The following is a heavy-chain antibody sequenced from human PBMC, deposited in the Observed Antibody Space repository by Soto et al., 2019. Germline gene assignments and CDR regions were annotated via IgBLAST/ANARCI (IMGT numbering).Heavy chain of an antibody. D-gene: IGHD4-4*01. CDR3: ARSDDSTSYPLDL. CDR1: GYTFTNYY. Sequence: ASVKVSCKASGYTFTNYYMHWVRQAPGQGLEWMGWMNPRGGGTKYAQAFQDRVIMTRDASISTAYMGVTSLRHGDTAVYFCARSDDSTSYPLDLWGPGTLVTVSS. V-gene: IGHV1-2*02. J-gene: IGHJ5*02. CDR2: MNPRGGGT.